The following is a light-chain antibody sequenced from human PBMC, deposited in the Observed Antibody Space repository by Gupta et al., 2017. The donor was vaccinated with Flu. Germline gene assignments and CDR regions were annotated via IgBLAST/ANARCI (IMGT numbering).Light chain of an antibody. V-gene: IGKV1-39*01. CDR2: TAS. CDR1: QTIIFY. J-gene: IGKJ2*03. CDR3: QQRVNTPYS. Sequence: DIQMTQSPSSLSASVGDRVTITCRASQTIIFYLNWYHQKPGKAPKLLIYTASTWQRGVPSRFSGTGSGTDFTLTISSLQPEDVGTYYCQQRVNTPYSFGQGTKLETK.